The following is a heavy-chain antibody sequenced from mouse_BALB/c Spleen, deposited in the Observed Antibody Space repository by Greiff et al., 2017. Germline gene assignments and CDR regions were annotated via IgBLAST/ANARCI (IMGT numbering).Heavy chain of an antibody. D-gene: IGHD1-1*01. CDR1: GFTFSSYA. CDR2: ISSGGSYT. CDR3: APYYGSSAWFAY. J-gene: IGHJ3*01. Sequence: EVHLVESGGGLVKPGGSLKLSCAASGFTFSSYAMSWVRQSPEKRLEWVAEISSGGSYTYYPDTVTGRFTISRDNAKNTLYLEMSSLRSEDTAMYYCAPYYGSSAWFAYWGQGTLVTVSA. V-gene: IGHV5-9-4*01.